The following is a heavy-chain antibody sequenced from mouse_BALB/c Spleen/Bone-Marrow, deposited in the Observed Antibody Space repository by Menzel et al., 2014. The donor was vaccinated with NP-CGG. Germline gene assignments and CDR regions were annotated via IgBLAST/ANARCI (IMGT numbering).Heavy chain of an antibody. CDR2: IYPGDGDT. D-gene: IGHD2-1*01. V-gene: IGHV1-80*01. Sequence: QVHVKQSGAELVRPGSSVKISCKASGYAFSSYWMNWVEQRPGQGLEWIGQIYPGDGDTNYNGKFKGKATPTADKSSSTAYMQLSSLTSEDSAVYFCARTGNPAWFAYWGQGTLVTVSA. CDR1: GYAFSSYW. CDR3: ARTGNPAWFAY. J-gene: IGHJ3*01.